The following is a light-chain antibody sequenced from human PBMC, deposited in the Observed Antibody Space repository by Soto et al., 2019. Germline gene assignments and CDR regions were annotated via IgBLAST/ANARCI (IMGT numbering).Light chain of an antibody. Sequence: QSVLTQPPSASGSPGQSVTISCTGTSSDVGGYNSVSWYQHHPGKAPKLMIYEVSKRPSGVPDRFSGSKSGNTASLTVSGLQAEDEADYYCSSYAGSNNVGFGGGTKVTVL. CDR2: EVS. CDR1: SSDVGGYNS. CDR3: SSYAGSNNVG. V-gene: IGLV2-8*01. J-gene: IGLJ2*01.